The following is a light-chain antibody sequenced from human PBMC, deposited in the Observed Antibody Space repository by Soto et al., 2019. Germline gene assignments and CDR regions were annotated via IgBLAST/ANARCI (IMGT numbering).Light chain of an antibody. CDR3: QQYKDWPTT. CDR1: QSVSSY. J-gene: IGKJ1*01. Sequence: EILLTQYHATLSFSPGERATLSCRASQSVSSYLAWYQQKPGQAPRLLIYDASNRATGIPARFSGSGSGTDFTLTITSLQSEDFGVYFCQQYKDWPTTFGQGTKVDVK. V-gene: IGKV3-11*01. CDR2: DAS.